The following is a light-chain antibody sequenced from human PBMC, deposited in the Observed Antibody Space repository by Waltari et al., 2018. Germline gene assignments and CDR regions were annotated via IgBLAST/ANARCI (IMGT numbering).Light chain of an antibody. V-gene: IGLV2-14*01. CDR2: EDS. CDR1: SRDVGGYNY. CDR3: SSYASSSTPYV. J-gene: IGLJ1*01. Sequence: SALTQPASVSGSPGQSITISCTGTSRDVGGYNYVSWYQQHPGKAPKLMIYEDSNRPSGVSNRFSGSKSGNTASLTISGLQAEDEADYYCSSYASSSTPYVFGTGTKVTVL.